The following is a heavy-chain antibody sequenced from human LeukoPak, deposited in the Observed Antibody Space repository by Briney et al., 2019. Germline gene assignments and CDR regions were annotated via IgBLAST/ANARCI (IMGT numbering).Heavy chain of an antibody. CDR2: IKDDGSAK. D-gene: IGHD3-22*01. CDR3: ARDLRSSVVSRFDY. V-gene: IGHV3-7*01. CDR1: GFTFSSYW. Sequence: PGGSLRLSCAASGFTFSSYWMTWVRQAPGKGLEWVANIKDDGSAKYYVDSVKGRFTISRDDAKNSLYLQMNSLRAEDTAVYYCARDLRSSVVSRFDYWGQGTLVTVSS. J-gene: IGHJ4*02.